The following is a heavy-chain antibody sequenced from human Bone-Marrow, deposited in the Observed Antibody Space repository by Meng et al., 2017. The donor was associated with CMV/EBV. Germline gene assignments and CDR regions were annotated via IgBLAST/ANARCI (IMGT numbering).Heavy chain of an antibody. D-gene: IGHD3-3*01. V-gene: IGHV3-11*01. J-gene: IGHJ4*02. CDR1: GFTFSDYY. CDR3: ARLRFLEWLLLDY. CDR2: ISSSGSTI. Sequence: GESLKISCAASGFTFSDYYMSWIRQAPGKGLEWVSYISSSGSTIYDADSVKGRFTISRDNAKNSLYLQMNSLRAEDTAVYYCARLRFLEWLLLDYWGQGTLVTVSS.